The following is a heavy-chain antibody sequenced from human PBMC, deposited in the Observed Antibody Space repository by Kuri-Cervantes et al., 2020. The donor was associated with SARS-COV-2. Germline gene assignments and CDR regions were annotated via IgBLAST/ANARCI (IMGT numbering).Heavy chain of an antibody. CDR3: AKKFESSGIAAAGTEMYFDY. Sequence: GSLRLSCAASGFTFSSYAMSWVRQAPGKGLEWASAISGSGGSIYYADSVKGRFTISRDNSKNTLYLQMNSLRAEDTAVYYCAKKFESSGIAAAGTEMYFDYWGQGTLVTVSS. CDR1: GFTFSSYA. CDR2: ISGSGGSI. D-gene: IGHD6-13*01. J-gene: IGHJ4*02. V-gene: IGHV3-23*01.